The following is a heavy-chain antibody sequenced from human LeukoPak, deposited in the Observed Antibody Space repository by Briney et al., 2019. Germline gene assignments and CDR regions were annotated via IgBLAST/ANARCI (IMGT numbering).Heavy chain of an antibody. CDR3: ARDETHRYSSGWYDY. CDR2: INPNSGGT. CDR1: VYTFTGYY. Sequence: ASVKVSCKASVYTFTGYYMHWVRQAPGQGLEWMGWINPNSGGTNYAQNFQGRVTMTRDTSISTAYMERSRLRYDDTAVYYCARDETHRYSSGWYDYWGQGTLVTVSS. J-gene: IGHJ4*02. D-gene: IGHD6-19*01. V-gene: IGHV1-2*02.